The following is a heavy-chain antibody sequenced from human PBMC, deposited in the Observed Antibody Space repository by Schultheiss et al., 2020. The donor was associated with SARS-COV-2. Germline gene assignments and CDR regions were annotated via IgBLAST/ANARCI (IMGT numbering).Heavy chain of an antibody. V-gene: IGHV4-39*07. Sequence: SETLSLTCTVSGGSISSSSYYWGWIRQPPGKGLEWIGSIYYSGSTNYNPSLKSRVTISVDTSKNQFSLKLSSVTAADTAVYYCARGTSIAAAGTRGVLFDYWGQGTLVTVSS. CDR2: IYYSGST. D-gene: IGHD6-13*01. CDR1: GGSISSSSYY. CDR3: ARGTSIAAAGTRGVLFDY. J-gene: IGHJ4*02.